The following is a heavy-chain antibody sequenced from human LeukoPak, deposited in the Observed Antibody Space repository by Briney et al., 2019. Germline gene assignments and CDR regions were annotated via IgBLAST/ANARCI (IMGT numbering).Heavy chain of an antibody. D-gene: IGHD1-26*01. V-gene: IGHV3-7*03. Sequence: GGSLRLSCAASGFTFSSYWMSWVRQAPGKGLEWVANIKQDGSEKYYVDSVKGRFTISRDNAKNSLYLQMNSLRAEDTALYYCAKDIGGSYGHFDYWGQGTLVTVSS. J-gene: IGHJ4*02. CDR1: GFTFSSYW. CDR2: IKQDGSEK. CDR3: AKDIGGSYGHFDY.